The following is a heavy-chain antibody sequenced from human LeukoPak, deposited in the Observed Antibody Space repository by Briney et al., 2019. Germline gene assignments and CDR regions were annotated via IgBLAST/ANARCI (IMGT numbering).Heavy chain of an antibody. CDR1: GGSISSYY. CDR3: ARGPYSSSSWFDP. D-gene: IGHD6-6*01. J-gene: IGHJ5*02. CDR2: IYYSGST. V-gene: IGHV4-59*01. Sequence: PSETLSLTCTVSGGSISSYYWSWIRQPPGKGLEWIGYIYYSGSTNYNPSPKSRVTISVDTSKNQFSLKLSSVTAADTAVYYCARGPYSSSSWFDPWGQGTLVTVSS.